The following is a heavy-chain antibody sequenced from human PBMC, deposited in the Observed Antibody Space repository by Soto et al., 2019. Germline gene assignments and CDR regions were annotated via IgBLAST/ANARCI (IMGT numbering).Heavy chain of an antibody. CDR1: GGSISSSSYY. V-gene: IGHV4-39*01. Sequence: QLQLQESGPGLVKPSETLSLTCTVSGGSISSSSYYWGWIRQPPGKGLEWIGSIYYSGSTYYNPSLKSRVTISVDTSKNQFSLKLSSVTAADTAVYYCARPSGSYSGYYGMDVWGQGTTVTVSS. CDR2: IYYSGST. D-gene: IGHD1-26*01. J-gene: IGHJ6*02. CDR3: ARPSGSYSGYYGMDV.